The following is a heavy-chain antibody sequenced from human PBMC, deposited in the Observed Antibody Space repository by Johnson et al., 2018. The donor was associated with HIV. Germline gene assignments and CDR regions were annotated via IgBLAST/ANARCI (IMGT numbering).Heavy chain of an antibody. J-gene: IGHJ3*01. Sequence: QVQLVESGGGLVKPGGSLRLSCAASGFTFRDYYINWMRHAPGKGLDWISHISSSAPSIFYADSVKGRFTISRDNAKKVLYIQMSGLTGEDTATYYCARESTPWGGDYVGYSFDLWGQGTTVTVTS. V-gene: IGHV3-11*04. CDR2: ISSSAPSI. CDR1: GFTFRDYY. D-gene: IGHD4-17*01. CDR3: ARESTPWGGDYVGYSFDL.